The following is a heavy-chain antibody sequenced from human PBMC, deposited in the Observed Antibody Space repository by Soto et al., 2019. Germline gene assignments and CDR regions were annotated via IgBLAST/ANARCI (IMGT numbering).Heavy chain of an antibody. CDR1: GGSVSSGSYY. J-gene: IGHJ6*02. D-gene: IGHD6-13*01. CDR3: ARVPGIAAAGTLDYYYYGMDV. Sequence: SETLSLTCTVSGGSVSSGSYYWSWIRQPPGKGLEWIGYIYYSGSTNYNPSLKSRVTISVDTSKNQFSLKLSSVTAADTAVYYCARVPGIAAAGTLDYYYYGMDVWGQGTTVTVSS. CDR2: IYYSGST. V-gene: IGHV4-61*01.